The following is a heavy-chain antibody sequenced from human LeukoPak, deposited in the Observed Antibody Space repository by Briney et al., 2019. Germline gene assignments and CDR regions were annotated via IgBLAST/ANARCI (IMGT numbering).Heavy chain of an antibody. D-gene: IGHD3-22*01. Sequence: SETLSLTCTVSGGSISSYYWSWIRQPPGRGLEWIGYIYYSGSTNYNPSLKSRVTISVDTSKNQFSLKLSSVTAADTAVYYCARDYYDSSGYYYDDAFDIWGQGTMVTVSS. V-gene: IGHV4-59*01. CDR1: GGSISSYY. J-gene: IGHJ3*02. CDR2: IYYSGST. CDR3: ARDYYDSSGYYYDDAFDI.